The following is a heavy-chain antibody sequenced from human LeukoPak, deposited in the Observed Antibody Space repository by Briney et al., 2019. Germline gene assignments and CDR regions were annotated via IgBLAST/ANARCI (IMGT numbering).Heavy chain of an antibody. V-gene: IGHV4-59*01. CDR2: IHHTGKN. CDR1: SDSITSFY. CDR3: AKWHERLLAFDS. Sequence: SETLSLTCTVSSDSITSFYWNWVRQSPEKGLEWIGYIHHTGKNYYNPSLKSRITMSVDTSRSQFFLKLSSVTAADTAVYHCAKWHERLLAFDSWGQGVLVTVSS. J-gene: IGHJ4*02. D-gene: IGHD1-1*01.